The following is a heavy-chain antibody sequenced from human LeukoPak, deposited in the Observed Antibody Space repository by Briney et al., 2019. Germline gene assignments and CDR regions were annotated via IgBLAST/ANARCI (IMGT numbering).Heavy chain of an antibody. J-gene: IGHJ5*02. CDR1: GYTFTSYG. CDR2: ISAYNGNT. D-gene: IGHD2-21*02. CDR3: ARDRDCGGDCSPGWFDP. Sequence: AASVKVSCTASGYTFTSYGISWVRQAPGQGLERMGWISAYNGNTNYAQKLQGRVTMTTDTSTSTAYMELRSLRSDDTAVYYCARDRDCGGDCSPGWFDPWGQGTLVTVSS. V-gene: IGHV1-18*01.